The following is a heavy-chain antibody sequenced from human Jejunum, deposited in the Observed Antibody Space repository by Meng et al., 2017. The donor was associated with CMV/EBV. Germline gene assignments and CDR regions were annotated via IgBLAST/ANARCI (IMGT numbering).Heavy chain of an antibody. CDR1: FSFSLYA. CDR3: ARAVRSSFYYYAMDV. J-gene: IGHJ6*02. V-gene: IGHV3-21*04. D-gene: IGHD2-15*01. CDR2: IDATSTYI. Sequence: FSFSLYAMNWVRQAPGKGLEWVSSIDATSTYIYYADSVEGRFTISRDNARNSLYLHMNSLRADDTAVYYCARAVRSSFYYYAMDVWGQGTTVTVSS.